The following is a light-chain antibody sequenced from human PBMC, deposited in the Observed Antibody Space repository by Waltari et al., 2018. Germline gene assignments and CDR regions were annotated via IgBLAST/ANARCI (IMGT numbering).Light chain of an antibody. CDR1: SSNIGAGYD. CDR3: QSYDSSLSGWV. J-gene: IGLJ3*02. V-gene: IGLV1-40*01. CDR2: GNT. Sequence: QSVLTQPPSVSGAPGQRVTISCTGRSSNIGAGYDVHWYQQLPGTAPKLLLYGNTNRPSGVPYRFSGSNSGTSASLSIAGLQAEDGADYYCQSYDSSLSGWVFGGGTKLTVL.